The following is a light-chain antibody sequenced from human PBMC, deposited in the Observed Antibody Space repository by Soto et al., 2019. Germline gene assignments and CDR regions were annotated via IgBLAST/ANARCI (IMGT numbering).Light chain of an antibody. CDR1: SSNIGAGYD. Sequence: QSVLTQPPSVSGAPGQRVTISCTGSSSNIGAGYDVHWYQRLPGTAPKLLIYGNSNRPSGVPDRFSGSKSGTSASLAITGLQAEDEADYYCQSYDSSLRVVFGGGTKVTVL. CDR3: QSYDSSLRVV. CDR2: GNS. V-gene: IGLV1-40*01. J-gene: IGLJ2*01.